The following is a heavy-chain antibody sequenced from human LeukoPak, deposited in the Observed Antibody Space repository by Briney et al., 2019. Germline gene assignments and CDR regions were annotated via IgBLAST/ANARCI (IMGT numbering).Heavy chain of an antibody. CDR3: ATDRAYFDY. CDR1: GFTFSSYW. Sequence: GGSLRLSCAASGFTFSSYWMSWVRQAPGKGLEWVANIKHDGSEKNYVDSVKGRFTISRDNAKNSLYLQMSSLRVEDTAVYYCATDRAYFDYWGQGTLVTVSS. CDR2: IKHDGSEK. V-gene: IGHV3-7*01. D-gene: IGHD3-10*01. J-gene: IGHJ4*02.